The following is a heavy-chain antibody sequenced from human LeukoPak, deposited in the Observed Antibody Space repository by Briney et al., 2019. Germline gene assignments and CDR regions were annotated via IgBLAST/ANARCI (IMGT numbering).Heavy chain of an antibody. CDR1: GFTFDDYA. J-gene: IGHJ4*02. CDR3: AKDSSSWYFDY. D-gene: IGHD6-13*01. V-gene: IGHV3-9*01. Sequence: GGSLRLSCAASGFTFDDYAMHWVRHAPGKGLEWVSGISWNSGSIGYADSVKGRFTISRDNAKNSLYLQMNSLRAEDTALYYCAKDSSSWYFDYWGQGTLVTVSS. CDR2: ISWNSGSI.